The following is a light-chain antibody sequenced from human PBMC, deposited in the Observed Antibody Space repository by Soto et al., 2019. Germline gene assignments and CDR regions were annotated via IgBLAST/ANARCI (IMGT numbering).Light chain of an antibody. J-gene: IGKJ2*01. V-gene: IGKV1-5*03. CDR2: KAS. Sequence: DIQMTQSPSTLSASVGDRVTITCRASQSISSWLAWYQQKPGKAPTLLIYKASSFESGVPARFSGSGSGTEFTLTISSLQPDDFATYYCQQYNSYAYTFGQGTKLEIK. CDR1: QSISSW. CDR3: QQYNSYAYT.